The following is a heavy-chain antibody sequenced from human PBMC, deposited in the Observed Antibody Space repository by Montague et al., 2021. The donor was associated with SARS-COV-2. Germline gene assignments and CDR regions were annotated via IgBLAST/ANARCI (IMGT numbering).Heavy chain of an antibody. V-gene: IGHV4-34*01. CDR1: GGSFSGYN. CDR2: INDSGGT. D-gene: IGHD4/OR15-4a*01. J-gene: IGHJ4*02. CDR3: ARGVPGY. Sequence: SETLSLTCAVYGGSFSGYNWGWVRQSPGKGLEWIGQINDSGGTKYNPSLKSRVTISLDTSKNQFPLKLSSVTAADTAVYYCARGVPGYGGQGTLVTVSS.